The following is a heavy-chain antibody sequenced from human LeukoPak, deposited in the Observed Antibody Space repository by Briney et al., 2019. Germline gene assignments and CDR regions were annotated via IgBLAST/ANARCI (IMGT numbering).Heavy chain of an antibody. CDR1: GFTVSSNY. CDR2: IYSGGST. Sequence: GGSLRLSCTASGFTVSSNYMSWVRQAPGKGLEWVSVIYSGGSTYYADSVKGRFTISRDNSKNTLYLQMNSLRAEDTAVYYCARGRYYYDSSGYSQGAAFDIWGQGTMVTVSS. J-gene: IGHJ3*02. D-gene: IGHD3-22*01. CDR3: ARGRYYYDSSGYSQGAAFDI. V-gene: IGHV3-66*01.